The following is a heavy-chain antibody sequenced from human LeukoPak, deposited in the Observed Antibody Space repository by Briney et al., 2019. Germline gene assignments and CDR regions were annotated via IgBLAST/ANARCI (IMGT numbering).Heavy chain of an antibody. CDR1: GGSFSGYY. V-gene: IGHV4-34*01. CDR3: ARCGNDAFDI. D-gene: IGHD2-21*01. J-gene: IGHJ3*02. Sequence: SETLSLTCAVYGGSFSGYYWSWICQPPGKGLEWIGEINHSGSTNYNPSLKSRVTISVDTSKNQFSLKLSSVTAADTAVYYCARCGNDAFDIWGQGTMVTVSS. CDR2: INHSGST.